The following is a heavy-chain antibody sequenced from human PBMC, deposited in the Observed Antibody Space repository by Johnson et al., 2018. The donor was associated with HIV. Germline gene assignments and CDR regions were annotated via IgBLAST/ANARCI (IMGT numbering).Heavy chain of an antibody. CDR3: AMEGIVGATGDAFDI. CDR2: IRYDGSNK. Sequence: VQLVESGGGLVQPGGSLRLSCAASGFTFDDYAMHWVRQAPGKGLEWVAFIRYDGSNKYYADSVKGRFTISRDNSKNTLYLQMNGLRAEDTAVYYCAMEGIVGATGDAFDIWGQGTMVTVSS. D-gene: IGHD1-26*01. CDR1: GFTFDDYA. J-gene: IGHJ3*02. V-gene: IGHV3-30*02.